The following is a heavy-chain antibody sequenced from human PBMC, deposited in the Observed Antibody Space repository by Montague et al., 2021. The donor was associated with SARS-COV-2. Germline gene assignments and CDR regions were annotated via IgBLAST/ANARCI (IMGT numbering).Heavy chain of an antibody. Sequence: ETLSLTCAVSGGSISSSNWWSWVRQPPGKGLEWIGEIYHSGSTNYNPSLKSRVTISVDKSKNQFSLKLSSVTAADTAVYYCARGGVGLWFGRALDYWGQGTLVTVSS. J-gene: IGHJ4*02. CDR1: GGSISSSNW. CDR2: IYHSGST. D-gene: IGHD3-10*01. V-gene: IGHV4-4*02. CDR3: ARGGVGLWFGRALDY.